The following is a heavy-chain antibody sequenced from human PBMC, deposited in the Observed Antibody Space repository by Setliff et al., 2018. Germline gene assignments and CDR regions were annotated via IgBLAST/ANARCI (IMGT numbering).Heavy chain of an antibody. CDR1: GGSISSSSYY. Sequence: TLSLTCTVSGGSISSSSYYWGWIRQPPGKGLEWIGSIYYSGSTYYNPSLKSRVTISVDTSKNQFSLKLSSVTAADTAVYYCARRAAYCSSTSCYGIDYWGQGTLVTVSS. V-gene: IGHV4-39*01. CDR3: ARRAAYCSSTSCYGIDY. J-gene: IGHJ4*02. CDR2: IYYSGST. D-gene: IGHD2-2*01.